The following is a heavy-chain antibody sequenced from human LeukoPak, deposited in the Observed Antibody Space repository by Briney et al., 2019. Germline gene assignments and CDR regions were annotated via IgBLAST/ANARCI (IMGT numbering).Heavy chain of an antibody. CDR2: IYYSGST. CDR3: ARGRDWFDP. V-gene: IGHV4-59*08. D-gene: IGHD5-24*01. Sequence: SETLSLTCTVSGGSISSYYWSWIRQPPGKGLEWIGYIYYSGSTDDNPSLKSRVTISVDTSKNQFSLKLSSVTAADTAVYYCARGRDWFDPWGQGTLVTVSS. CDR1: GGSISSYY. J-gene: IGHJ5*02.